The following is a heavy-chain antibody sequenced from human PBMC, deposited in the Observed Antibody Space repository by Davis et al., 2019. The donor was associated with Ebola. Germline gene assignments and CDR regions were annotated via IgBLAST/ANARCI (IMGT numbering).Heavy chain of an antibody. V-gene: IGHV4-34*01. CDR3: ARGWRRITIFGVADNWFDP. J-gene: IGHJ5*02. D-gene: IGHD3-3*01. CDR2: IDHSGRT. CDR1: GGSFSDYY. Sequence: MPGGSLRLSCAVYGGSFSDYYWNWIRQPPGKGLEWIGEIDHSGRTIYSPSLKSRVTISVDPSKNQFSLRLSSVTAADTAVYYCARGWRRITIFGVADNWFDPWGQGILVTVSS.